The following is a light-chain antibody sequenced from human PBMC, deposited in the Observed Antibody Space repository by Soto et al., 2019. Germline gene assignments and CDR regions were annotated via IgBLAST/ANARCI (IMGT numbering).Light chain of an antibody. J-gene: IGKJ3*01. CDR3: QQRKIWPIS. V-gene: IGKV3-11*01. CDR2: ATL. CDR1: QNIDYY. Sequence: EIVLTQSPATLSLSPGESATLSCRASQNIDYYLHWYQQKHGQSPILVISATLNRATGVPGRFRGVGAGTDFTLTIIDLEPEVCAFYSCQQRKIWPISFGTGTRVDI.